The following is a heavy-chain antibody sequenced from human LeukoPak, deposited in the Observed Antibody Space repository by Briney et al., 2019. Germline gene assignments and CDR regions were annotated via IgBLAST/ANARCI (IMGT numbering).Heavy chain of an antibody. J-gene: IGHJ4*02. CDR2: ISAYNGNT. CDR3: ARDQTYDYDSSGYCPFDY. CDR1: GYTFTSYG. D-gene: IGHD3-22*01. Sequence: ASVKVSCKASGYTFTSYGISWVRQAPGQGLEWMGWISAYNGNTNYAQKLQGRVTMTTDTSTSTAYMELRSLRSDDTAVYYCARDQTYDYDSSGYCPFDYWGQGTMVTVSS. V-gene: IGHV1-18*01.